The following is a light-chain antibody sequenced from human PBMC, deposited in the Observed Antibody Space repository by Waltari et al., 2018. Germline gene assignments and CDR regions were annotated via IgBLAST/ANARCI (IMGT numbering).Light chain of an antibody. CDR2: KGS. Sequence: IQMTQSPSTLSASVGDRVTISCRASQSIITWLAWYQQKPGKAPKLLVDKGSSLERGVPSRFSGSGARTAFTLTISSLQADDFATYYGQQYNKYPLTFGGGTKVEI. J-gene: IGKJ4*01. CDR1: QSIITW. CDR3: QQYNKYPLT. V-gene: IGKV1-5*03.